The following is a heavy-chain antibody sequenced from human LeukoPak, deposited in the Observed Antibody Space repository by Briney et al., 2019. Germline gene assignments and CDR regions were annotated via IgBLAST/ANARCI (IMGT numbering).Heavy chain of an antibody. D-gene: IGHD3-22*01. CDR1: GGTFSSYG. V-gene: IGHV1-18*01. CDR2: ISAYNGNT. J-gene: IGHJ4*02. Sequence: ASVKVSCKASGGTFSSYGISWVRQAPGQGLEWMGWISAYNGNTNYAQKLQGRVTMTTDTSTSTAYMELRSLRSDDTAVYYCARDFVQYYYDSSGYTFDYWGQGTLVTVSS. CDR3: ARDFVQYYYDSSGYTFDY.